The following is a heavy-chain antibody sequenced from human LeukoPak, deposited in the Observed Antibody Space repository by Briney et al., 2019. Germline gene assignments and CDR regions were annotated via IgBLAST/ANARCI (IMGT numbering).Heavy chain of an antibody. CDR3: ARFRPHLWFGELVVGFDY. Sequence: PSETLSLTCAVYGGSFSGYYWSWIRQPPGKGLEWIGEINHSGSTNYNPSLKSRVTISVDTSKNQFSLKLSSVTAADTAVYCCARFRPHLWFGELVVGFDYWGQGTLVTVSS. D-gene: IGHD3-10*01. CDR1: GGSFSGYY. V-gene: IGHV4-34*01. J-gene: IGHJ4*02. CDR2: INHSGST.